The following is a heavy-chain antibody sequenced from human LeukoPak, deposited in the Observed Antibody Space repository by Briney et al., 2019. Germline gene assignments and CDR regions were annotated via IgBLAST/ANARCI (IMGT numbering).Heavy chain of an antibody. CDR3: ARGHIAAAGTWFDP. V-gene: IGHV4-34*01. D-gene: IGHD6-13*01. Sequence: SETLSLTCAVYGGSFSGYYWSWIRQPPGKGLEWIGEINHSGSTNYNPSLKSRVTISVDTSKNQFSLKLSSVTAADTAVNYCARGHIAAAGTWFDPWGQGTLVTVSS. CDR2: INHSGST. CDR1: GGSFSGYY. J-gene: IGHJ5*02.